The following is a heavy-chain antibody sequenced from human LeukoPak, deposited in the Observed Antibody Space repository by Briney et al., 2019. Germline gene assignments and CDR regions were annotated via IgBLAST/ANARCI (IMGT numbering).Heavy chain of an antibody. V-gene: IGHV3-30*04. J-gene: IGHJ2*01. D-gene: IGHD3-10*01. CDR2: ISYDGSNE. Sequence: GGSLRLSCAASGFTFSSYVMHWVRQAPGKGLEWVAIISYDGSNEYYADSVKGRFTISRDNAENSLYLQMNSLRAEDMALYYCAKGFGPMDDWYFHLWGRGTLVTVSS. CDR1: GFTFSSYV. CDR3: AKGFGPMDDWYFHL.